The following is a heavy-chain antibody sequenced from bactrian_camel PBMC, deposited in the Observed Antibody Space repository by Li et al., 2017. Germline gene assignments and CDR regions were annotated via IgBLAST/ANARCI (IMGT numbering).Heavy chain of an antibody. V-gene: IGHV3-3*01. J-gene: IGHJ4*01. CDR2: IRRSGGET. Sequence: HVQLVESGGGSVQAGGSPRLSCVVSGHSRGSNCVGWYRLPPGRAPAEREGIAAIRRSGGETWYADSVKGRFTISQDNAKNTVYLQMNSLKPEDSAMYYCAADLARYCGAFSGFFARASWGLGTQVTVS. CDR3: AADLARYCGAFSGFFARAS. D-gene: IGHD2*01. CDR1: GHSRGSNC.